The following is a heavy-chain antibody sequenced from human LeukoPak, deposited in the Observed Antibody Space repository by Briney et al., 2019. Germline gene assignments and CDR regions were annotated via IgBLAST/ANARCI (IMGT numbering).Heavy chain of an antibody. V-gene: IGHV4-30-4*07. D-gene: IGHD7-27*01. CDR3: ATRKLGNDY. CDR1: GGSISSGGYS. CDR2: IYNSGST. J-gene: IGHJ4*02. Sequence: PSQTLSLTCAVSGGSISSGGYSWNWIRQPPGKGLEWIGYIYNSGSTSYNPSLKSRVTISADTSKNQFSLKLYSVTAADTAVYYCATRKLGNDYWGQGTLVTVSS.